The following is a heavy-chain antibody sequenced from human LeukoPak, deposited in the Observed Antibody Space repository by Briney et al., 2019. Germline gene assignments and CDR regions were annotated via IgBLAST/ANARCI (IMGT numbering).Heavy chain of an antibody. J-gene: IGHJ6*02. Sequence: SETLSLTCTVSGGSISSYYWSWIRQPAGKGLEWIGRIYTSGSTNYNPSLKSRVTMSVDTSKNQFSLKLSSVTAADTAVYYCAREAYSSSPPDYYYYYYGMDVWGQGTTVTVSS. V-gene: IGHV4-4*07. CDR3: AREAYSSSPPDYYYYYYGMDV. CDR1: GGSISSYY. CDR2: IYTSGST. D-gene: IGHD6-13*01.